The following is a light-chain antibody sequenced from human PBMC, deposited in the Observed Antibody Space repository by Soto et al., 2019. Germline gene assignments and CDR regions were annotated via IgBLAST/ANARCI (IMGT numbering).Light chain of an antibody. CDR2: EVT. V-gene: IGLV2-14*01. CDR3: SSYTTNSPPVV. CDR1: SSDVGGAYNY. J-gene: IGLJ2*01. Sequence: QLVLTQPASVSGSPGQSITISCTGTSSDVGGAYNYVSWYQQHPGKAPKLLISEVTNRPSGVSNRFSGSKSGNTASLTISGLQAEDEAHHYCSSYTTNSPPVVFGGGTKLTVL.